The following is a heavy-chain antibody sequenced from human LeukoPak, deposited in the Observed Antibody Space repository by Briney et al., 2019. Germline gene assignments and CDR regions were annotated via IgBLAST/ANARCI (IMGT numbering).Heavy chain of an antibody. CDR1: GFTFSSYG. CDR3: ARDQWLAS. D-gene: IGHD6-19*01. CDR2: ISYDGSNK. V-gene: IGHV3-30*03. J-gene: IGHJ4*02. Sequence: GGSLRLSCAASGFTFSSYGMHWVRQAPGKGLEWVAVISYDGSNKYYADSVKGRFTISRDNAKNSLYLQMNSLRAEDTAVYYCARDQWLASWGQGTLVTVSS.